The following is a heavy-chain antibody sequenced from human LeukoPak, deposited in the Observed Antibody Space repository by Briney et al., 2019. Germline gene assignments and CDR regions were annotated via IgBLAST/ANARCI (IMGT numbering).Heavy chain of an antibody. Sequence: GGSLRLSCAASGFTFSSYAMSWVRQAPGKGLEWVSAISGSGGSTYYADSVKGRFTISRDNAKNSLYLQMNSLRAEDTAVYYCARVGSGWSFDYWGQGTLVTVSS. CDR3: ARVGSGWSFDY. J-gene: IGHJ4*02. CDR1: GFTFSSYA. V-gene: IGHV3-23*01. D-gene: IGHD6-19*01. CDR2: ISGSGGST.